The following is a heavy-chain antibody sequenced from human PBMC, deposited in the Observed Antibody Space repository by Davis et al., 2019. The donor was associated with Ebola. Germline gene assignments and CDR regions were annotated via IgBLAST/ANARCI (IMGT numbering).Heavy chain of an antibody. Sequence: SLKISCAASGFTFNNYAMHWVRQAPGKGLEWVSGISWNSISIGYADSVKGRFTISRDNANHSLYLQMNSLRPEDTALYYCVKVQWSAPYFYYVMDVWGQGTTVTVSS. CDR3: VKVQWSAPYFYYVMDV. CDR2: ISWNSISI. J-gene: IGHJ6*02. V-gene: IGHV3-9*01. CDR1: GFTFNNYA. D-gene: IGHD2-8*01.